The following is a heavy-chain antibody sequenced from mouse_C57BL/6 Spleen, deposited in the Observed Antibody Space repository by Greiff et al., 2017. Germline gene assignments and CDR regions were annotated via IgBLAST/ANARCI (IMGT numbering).Heavy chain of an antibody. CDR2: INPNNGGT. Sequence: EVQLQQSGPELVKPGASVKISCKASGYTFTDYYMNWVKQSHGKSLEWIGDINPNNGGTSYNQKFKGKATLTVDKSSSTAYMELRSRTSEDSAVYYCARCQSLYYYGSSYPWYFDVWGTETTVTVSS. CDR3: ARCQSLYYYGSSYPWYFDV. J-gene: IGHJ1*03. CDR1: GYTFTDYY. D-gene: IGHD1-1*01. V-gene: IGHV1-26*01.